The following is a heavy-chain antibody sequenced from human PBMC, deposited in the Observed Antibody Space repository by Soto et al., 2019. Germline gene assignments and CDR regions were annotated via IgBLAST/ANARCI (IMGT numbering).Heavy chain of an antibody. CDR2: IIPIFGTA. Sequence: VKVASKAAGGPLISYAIIWVRQAPGQGLEWMGGIIPIFGTANYAQKFQGRVTITADESTSTAYMELSSLRSEDTAVYYCASPLVVVTAATNYYYYGMDVCGQRTTVTVSS. V-gene: IGHV1-69*01. CDR3: ASPLVVVTAATNYYYYGMDV. CDR1: GGPLISYA. D-gene: IGHD2-2*01. J-gene: IGHJ6*02.